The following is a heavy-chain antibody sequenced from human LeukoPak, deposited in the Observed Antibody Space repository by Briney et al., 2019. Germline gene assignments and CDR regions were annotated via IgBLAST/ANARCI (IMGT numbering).Heavy chain of an antibody. J-gene: IGHJ4*02. CDR2: ISYDGSNK. Sequence: GSLRLSCAASGFTFSSYAMHWVRQAPGKGLEWVAVISYDGSNKYYADSVKGRFTISRDNSKNTLSLQMNSLRTEDAAVYYCATDGGRVIRANFDYWGQGTLVTVSS. D-gene: IGHD2-21*01. V-gene: IGHV3-30-3*01. CDR1: GFTFSSYA. CDR3: ATDGGRVIRANFDY.